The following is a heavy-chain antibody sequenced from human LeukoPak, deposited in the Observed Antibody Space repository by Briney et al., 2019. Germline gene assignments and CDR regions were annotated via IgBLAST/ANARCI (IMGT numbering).Heavy chain of an antibody. J-gene: IGHJ4*02. CDR3: AKDEAMVVAAT. Sequence: GGSLRLTCAASGFTVSSNYMSWVRQAPGKGLEWVSAISGSGGSTYYADSVKGRFTISRDNSKNTLYLQMNSLRAEDTAVYYCAKDEAMVVAATWGQGTLVTVSS. D-gene: IGHD2-15*01. V-gene: IGHV3-23*01. CDR1: GFTVSSNY. CDR2: ISGSGGST.